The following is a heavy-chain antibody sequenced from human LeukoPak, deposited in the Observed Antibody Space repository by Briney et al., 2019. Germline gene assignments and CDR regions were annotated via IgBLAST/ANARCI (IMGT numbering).Heavy chain of an antibody. V-gene: IGHV3-23*01. Sequence: GGSLRLSCAASGFTFSSYAMSWVRQAPGKGLEWVSAISGGGGSTYYADSVKGRFTISRDNAKNSLYLQMNSLRAEDTAVYYCARDSSSSPYFDYWGQGTLVTVSS. D-gene: IGHD6-6*01. J-gene: IGHJ4*02. CDR3: ARDSSSSPYFDY. CDR1: GFTFSSYA. CDR2: ISGGGGST.